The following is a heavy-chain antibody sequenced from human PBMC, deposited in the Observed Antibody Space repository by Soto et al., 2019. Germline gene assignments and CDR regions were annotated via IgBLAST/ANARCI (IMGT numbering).Heavy chain of an antibody. Sequence: QITLKESGPTLVKPTQTLTLTCTFSGFSLSTSGVGVAWIRQPPGKALEWLALIYWDDDKRSRPSLESRLTITKDTSKNPVVLTMTNMDSVDTATYYFAYLPCSGGSCYWFSFSGMDVWGQGTTITVSS. V-gene: IGHV2-5*02. CDR2: IYWDDDK. J-gene: IGHJ6*02. CDR3: AYLPCSGGSCYWFSFSGMDV. CDR1: GFSLSTSGVG. D-gene: IGHD2-15*01.